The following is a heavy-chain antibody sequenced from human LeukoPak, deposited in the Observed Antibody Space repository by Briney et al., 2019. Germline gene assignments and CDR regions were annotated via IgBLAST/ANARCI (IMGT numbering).Heavy chain of an antibody. CDR1: GGTFSSYA. V-gene: IGHV1-69*13. Sequence: ASVTVSCKASGGTFSSYAISWVRQAPGQGLEWMGGIIPIFGTANYAQKFQGRVTITADESTSTAYMELSSLRSEDTAVYYCASEEESYYDSSGYYNWGQGTLVTVSS. CDR2: IIPIFGTA. J-gene: IGHJ4*02. D-gene: IGHD3-22*01. CDR3: ASEEESYYDSSGYYN.